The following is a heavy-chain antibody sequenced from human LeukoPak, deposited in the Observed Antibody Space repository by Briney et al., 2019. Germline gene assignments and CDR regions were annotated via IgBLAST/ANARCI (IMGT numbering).Heavy chain of an antibody. J-gene: IGHJ4*02. Sequence: GSLRLSCAASGFTFNSFFLNWVRLTPGRELEWLACISQDGSETFYMDSVRGRFTISRDNTKNSLYLQMGSLRAEDTAVYFCVRDLGHSRHYFEYWGQGALVTVSS. V-gene: IGHV3-7*01. CDR2: ISQDGSET. CDR1: GFTFNSFF. D-gene: IGHD7-27*01. CDR3: VRDLGHSRHYFEY.